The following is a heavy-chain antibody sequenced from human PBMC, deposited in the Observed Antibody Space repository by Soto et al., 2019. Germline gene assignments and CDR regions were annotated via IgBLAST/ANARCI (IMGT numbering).Heavy chain of an antibody. Sequence: GGSLRLSCAASGFTFSSYWMHWVRQAPGKGLVWVSRINSDGSSTSYADSVKGRFTISRDNAKNTLYLQMNSLRAEDTAVYYCARVGFYPDDYGGNLDDYWGQGTLVTVSS. CDR1: GFTFSSYW. D-gene: IGHD4-17*01. CDR2: INSDGSST. J-gene: IGHJ4*02. CDR3: ARVGFYPDDYGGNLDDY. V-gene: IGHV3-74*01.